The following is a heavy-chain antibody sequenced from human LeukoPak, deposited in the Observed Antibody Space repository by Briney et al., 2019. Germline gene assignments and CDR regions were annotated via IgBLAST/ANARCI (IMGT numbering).Heavy chain of an antibody. J-gene: IGHJ4*02. CDR3: ARHIRAGYYFDY. D-gene: IGHD2-2*02. CDR1: GYSFTNYW. CDR2: IYPDDSDT. Sequence: GESLKTSCKGSGYSFTNYWIAWVRQMPGKGLEWMGIIYPDDSDTRYSPSFQGQVTISADKSISTAYLQWSSLKASDTAMYYCARHIRAGYYFDYWGQGTLVTVSS. V-gene: IGHV5-51*01.